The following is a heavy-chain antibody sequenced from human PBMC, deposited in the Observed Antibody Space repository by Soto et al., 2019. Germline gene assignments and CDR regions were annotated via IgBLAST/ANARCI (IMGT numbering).Heavy chain of an antibody. CDR1: GYSFTSYW. V-gene: IGHV5-10-1*01. D-gene: IGHD6-6*01. Sequence: GESLKISCKGSGYSFTSYWISWVRQMPGKGLEWMGRIDPSDSYTNYSPSFQGHVTISADKSISTVYLQWSSLKASDTAMYYCATRPRAYSSSSHYYYYGMDVWGQGTTVTVSS. CDR2: IDPSDSYT. CDR3: ATRPRAYSSSSHYYYYGMDV. J-gene: IGHJ6*02.